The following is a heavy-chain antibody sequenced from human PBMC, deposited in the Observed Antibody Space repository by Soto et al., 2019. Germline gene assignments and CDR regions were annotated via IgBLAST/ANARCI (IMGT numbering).Heavy chain of an antibody. CDR1: GFTFSSYS. D-gene: IGHD3-3*01. Sequence: PGGSLRLSCAASGFTFSSYSMNWVRQAPGKGLEWVSSISSSSSYIYYADSVKGRFTISRDNAKNSLYLQMNSLRAEDTAVYYCARDDFWSGYPPYGMDVWGQGTTVTVSS. CDR2: ISSSSSYI. CDR3: ARDDFWSGYPPYGMDV. J-gene: IGHJ6*02. V-gene: IGHV3-21*01.